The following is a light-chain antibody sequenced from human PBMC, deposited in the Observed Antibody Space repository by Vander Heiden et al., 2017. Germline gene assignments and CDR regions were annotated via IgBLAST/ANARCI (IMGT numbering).Light chain of an antibody. CDR1: QTICIN. J-gene: IGKJ4*01. CDR3: QQSYSTPLT. Sequence: DIQVIQSPSSLSASVGDRVTITCRASQTICINVNWYQQRVGKAPKLLIFAASSLQSGVPSRFSGSGAGTDFALTISSLQRDDFATYYCQQSYSTPLTFGGGTRVEI. CDR2: AAS. V-gene: IGKV1-39*01.